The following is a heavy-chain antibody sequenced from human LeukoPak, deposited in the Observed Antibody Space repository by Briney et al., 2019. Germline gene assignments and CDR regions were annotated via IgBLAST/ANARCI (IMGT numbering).Heavy chain of an antibody. CDR3: ARDLHSYGDYDF. V-gene: IGHV3-66*01. CDR2: IYSGGST. J-gene: IGHJ4*02. CDR1: GFTVSSNY. Sequence: GGSLRLSCAASGFTVSSNYMSWVRQAPGKGLEWVSVIYSGGSTYYADSGKGRFTISRDNSKNTLYLQMNSLRAEDTAVYYCARDLHSYGDYDFGGQGTLVTVSS. D-gene: IGHD4-17*01.